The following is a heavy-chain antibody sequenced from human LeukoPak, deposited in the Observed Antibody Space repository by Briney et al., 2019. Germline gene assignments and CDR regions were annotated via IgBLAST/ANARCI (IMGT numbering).Heavy chain of an antibody. J-gene: IGHJ4*02. CDR2: INQDGSEK. CDR1: GFSISNYW. CDR3: ASGDGWIMTI. Sequence: GGSLRLSCAVSGFSISNYWMSWVRHIPGKGLEWVANINQDGSEKYYVDSVKGRFTISRDNAKNSLYLQMNSLRAEDTAVYYCASGDGWIMTIWGQGTLVTVSS. D-gene: IGHD3-16*01. V-gene: IGHV3-7*02.